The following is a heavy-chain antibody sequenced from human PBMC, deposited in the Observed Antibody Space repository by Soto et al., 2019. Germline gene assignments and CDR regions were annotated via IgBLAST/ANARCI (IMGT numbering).Heavy chain of an antibody. D-gene: IGHD6-19*01. CDR2: IKQDGSEK. Sequence: SLRLSFAASGFTFRSYWISWVLQARGKGLDWVANIKQDGSEKYYVDSVKGRFTISRDNAKNSLYLQMNSLRAEDTAVYYCARDQYSAVAGLFYYYYGMDVWGQGTTVTVSS. CDR1: GFTFRSYW. J-gene: IGHJ6*02. V-gene: IGHV3-7*01. CDR3: ARDQYSAVAGLFYYYYGMDV.